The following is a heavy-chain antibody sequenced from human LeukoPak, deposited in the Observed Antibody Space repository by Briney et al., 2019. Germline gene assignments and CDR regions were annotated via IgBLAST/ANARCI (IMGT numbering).Heavy chain of an antibody. CDR1: GFTFSSYA. CDR2: ISGSAGST. J-gene: IGHJ4*02. V-gene: IGHV3-23*01. CDR3: AKGRSKYCGGDCFLHDY. Sequence: GGSLRLSCAASGFTFSSYAMNWVRQAPGKGLEWVSAISGSAGSTYYADSVKGRFTISRDNPKNTLYLQMNSLRAEGTAVYYCAKGRSKYCGGDCFLHDYWGQGTLVTVSS. D-gene: IGHD2-21*02.